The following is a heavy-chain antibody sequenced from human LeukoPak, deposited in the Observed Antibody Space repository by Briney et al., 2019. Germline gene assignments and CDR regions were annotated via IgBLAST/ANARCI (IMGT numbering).Heavy chain of an antibody. D-gene: IGHD5-18*01. CDR1: GFTFSSYG. J-gene: IGHJ4*02. CDR2: ISYDGSNK. V-gene: IGHV3-30*18. CDR3: AKEKGYSYGYWYFDY. Sequence: GRSLRLSCAASGFTFSSYGMHWVRQAPGKGLEWVAVISYDGSNKYYADSVNGRFTISRDNSKNTLYLQMNSLRAEDTAVYYCAKEKGYSYGYWYFDYWGQGTLVTVSS.